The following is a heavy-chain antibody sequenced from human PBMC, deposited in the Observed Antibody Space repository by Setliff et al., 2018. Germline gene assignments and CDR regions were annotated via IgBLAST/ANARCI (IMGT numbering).Heavy chain of an antibody. CDR3: ARTGTYRYFDY. CDR2: IYYSGST. J-gene: IGHJ4*02. Sequence: ETLSLTCTVSGASLSSGTYYWGWIRQPPGKGLEWIGSIYYSGSTYYNPSLRSRVTISVDTSKNQFSLKLSSVTAADTAVYYCARTGTYRYFDYWGQGALVTVSS. CDR1: GASLSSGTYY. V-gene: IGHV4-39*01. D-gene: IGHD1-26*01.